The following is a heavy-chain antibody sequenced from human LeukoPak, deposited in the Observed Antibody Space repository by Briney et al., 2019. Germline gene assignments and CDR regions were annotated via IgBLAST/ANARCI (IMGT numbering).Heavy chain of an antibody. CDR3: ATLTPDVVVTAIPLYYYYYMDV. CDR2: IYYSGST. J-gene: IGHJ6*03. CDR1: GGSISSYY. D-gene: IGHD2-21*02. Sequence: SETLSLTCTVSGGSISSYYWSWIRQPPGKGLEWIGYIYYSGSTNYNPSLKSRVTISVDTSKNQFSLKLSSVTAADTAVYYCATLTPDVVVTAIPLYYYYYMDVWGKGITVTISS. V-gene: IGHV4-59*08.